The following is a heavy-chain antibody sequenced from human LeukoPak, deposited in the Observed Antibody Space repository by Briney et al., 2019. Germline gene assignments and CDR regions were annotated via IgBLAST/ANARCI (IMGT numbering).Heavy chain of an antibody. CDR1: GFTFSSYG. V-gene: IGHV3-30*02. J-gene: IGHJ4*02. Sequence: SGGSLRLSCAASGFTFSSYGMHWVRQAPGKGLEWVAFIRYDGSNKYYADSVKGRFTISRDNSKNTLYLQMNSLRAEDTAVYYCAKPEGGYCSGGSCYHSEFWGQGTLVTVSS. D-gene: IGHD2-15*01. CDR3: AKPEGGYCSGGSCYHSEF. CDR2: IRYDGSNK.